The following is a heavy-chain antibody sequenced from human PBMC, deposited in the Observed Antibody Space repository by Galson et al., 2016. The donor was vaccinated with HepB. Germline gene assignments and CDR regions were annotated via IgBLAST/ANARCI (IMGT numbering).Heavy chain of an antibody. D-gene: IGHD2-21*01. CDR3: ARDRGLLAVPTGAPYNWFDP. Sequence: SVKVSCKASGYPLTTHGISWVRQAPGQGLEWMGWISAYTGNTQLAQKFQGRVTMTTDTSTNTAYMDLRNLRPDDTAVYYCARDRGLLAVPTGAPYNWFDPWGLGTLVTVSS. J-gene: IGHJ5*02. CDR1: GYPLTTHG. V-gene: IGHV1-18*01. CDR2: ISAYTGNT.